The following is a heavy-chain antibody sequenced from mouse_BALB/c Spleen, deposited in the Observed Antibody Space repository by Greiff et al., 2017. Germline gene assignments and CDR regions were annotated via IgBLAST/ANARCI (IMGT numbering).Heavy chain of an antibody. V-gene: IGHV1S29*02. CDR2: IYPYNGGT. D-gene: IGHD2-4*01. CDR3: GRGLCYDVPYAMDY. J-gene: IGHJ4*01. CDR1: GYPFTVYN. Sequence: VQLQQSGPELVKPGASVKISCKASGYPFTVYNMHWVKQSHGKGLEWIGYIYPYNGGTGYNQKFKSKATLTVDNSSSTAYMVLRSLTSEDSAVYYCGRGLCYDVPYAMDYWGQGTSVTVSS.